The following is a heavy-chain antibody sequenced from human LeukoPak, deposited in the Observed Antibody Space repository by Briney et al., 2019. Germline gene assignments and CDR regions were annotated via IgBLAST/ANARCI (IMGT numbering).Heavy chain of an antibody. CDR3: AREGYSYGSLDY. CDR2: INWNSGTI. J-gene: IGHJ4*02. CDR1: GFTFDDYA. Sequence: PGGSLRLSCAASGFTFDDYAMHWVRQAPGKGLEWVSGINWNSGTIGYADSVKGRFTISRDNAKNSLYLQTNSLRAEDTAVYYCAREGYSYGSLDYWGQGTLVTVSS. D-gene: IGHD5-18*01. V-gene: IGHV3-9*01.